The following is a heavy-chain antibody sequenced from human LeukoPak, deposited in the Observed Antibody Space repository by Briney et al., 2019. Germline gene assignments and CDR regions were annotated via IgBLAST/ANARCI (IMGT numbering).Heavy chain of an antibody. J-gene: IGHJ4*02. CDR3: AGGGDFDY. CDR1: GFSFSNYF. V-gene: IGHV3-21*01. Sequence: GGSLRLSCAAAGFSFSNYFMNWVRQAPGKGLEWVSSISRTSEYIHYADSVRGRFAISRDNAKNSVYLQMNSLRAEDTAVYFCAGGGDFDYWGQGILVTVSA. D-gene: IGHD3-16*01. CDR2: ISRTSEYI.